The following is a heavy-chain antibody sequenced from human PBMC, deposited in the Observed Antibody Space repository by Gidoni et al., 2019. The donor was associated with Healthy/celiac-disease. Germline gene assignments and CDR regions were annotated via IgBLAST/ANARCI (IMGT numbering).Heavy chain of an antibody. Sequence: EVQLVESGGGVVQPGGSLRLSCAASGCTFDDYAMHWVRQAPGKGLEWVSLISGDGGSTYYAESVKGRFTIYRDNSKNSLYLQMNSLRTEDTALYYCAKSTIVVVTAMISAIDYWGQGTLVTVSS. J-gene: IGHJ4*02. CDR2: ISGDGGST. D-gene: IGHD2-21*02. CDR1: GCTFDDYA. CDR3: AKSTIVVVTAMISAIDY. V-gene: IGHV3-43*02.